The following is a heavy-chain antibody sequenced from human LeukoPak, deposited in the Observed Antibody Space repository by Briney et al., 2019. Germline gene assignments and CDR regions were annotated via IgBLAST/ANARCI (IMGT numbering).Heavy chain of an antibody. Sequence: GGSLRLSCAASGFTFSSYAMSWVRQAPGKGLEWVSAFSGSGGSTYYADSVKGRFTISSDNSKNTLYLQMNSLRAEDTAVYYCAKRPPLQLWSRGGDYWGQGTLVTVSS. V-gene: IGHV3-23*01. J-gene: IGHJ4*02. CDR2: FSGSGGST. D-gene: IGHD5-18*01. CDR1: GFTFSSYA. CDR3: AKRPPLQLWSRGGDY.